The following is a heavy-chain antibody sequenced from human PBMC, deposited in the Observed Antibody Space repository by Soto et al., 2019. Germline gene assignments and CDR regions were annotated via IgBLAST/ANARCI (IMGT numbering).Heavy chain of an antibody. Sequence: QVQLQESGPGLVNPSETLSLTCTVSGGSVSSGSYYWSWIRQPPGKGLEWIGYIYYSGSTNYNPSLKSRVTISVDTSKNQFSLKLSSVTAADTAVYYCARDLGVPAAIGFDYWGQGTLVTVSS. V-gene: IGHV4-61*01. CDR2: IYYSGST. CDR3: ARDLGVPAAIGFDY. J-gene: IGHJ4*02. CDR1: GGSVSSGSYY. D-gene: IGHD2-2*01.